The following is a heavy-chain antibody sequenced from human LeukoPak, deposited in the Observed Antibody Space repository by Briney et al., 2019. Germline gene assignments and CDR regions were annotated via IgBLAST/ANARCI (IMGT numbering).Heavy chain of an antibody. J-gene: IGHJ4*02. V-gene: IGHV3-23*01. CDR2: ISGSGGNT. CDR3: AKDHGIFGVVPRGYFDY. D-gene: IGHD3-3*01. Sequence: PGGSLRLSCAASGFTFSSYAMSWVRQAPGKGLEWVAAISGSGGNTYYADSVKGRFTISRDNSKNTLYLQMNSLRAEDPAVYYRAKDHGIFGVVPRGYFDYWGQGTLVTVSS. CDR1: GFTFSSYA.